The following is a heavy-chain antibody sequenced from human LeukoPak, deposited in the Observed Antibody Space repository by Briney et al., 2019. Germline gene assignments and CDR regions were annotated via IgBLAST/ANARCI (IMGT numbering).Heavy chain of an antibody. CDR1: GGSISSHY. CDR2: IYYSGST. CDR3: ARGIGVLRFLERLDNYYYMDV. J-gene: IGHJ6*03. V-gene: IGHV4-59*11. Sequence: SETLSLTCTVSGGSISSHYWSWIRQPPGKGLEWIGYIYYSGSTNYNPSLKSRVTISVDTSKNQFSLKLSSVTAADTAVYYCARGIGVLRFLERLDNYYYMDVWGKGTTVTVSS. D-gene: IGHD3-3*01.